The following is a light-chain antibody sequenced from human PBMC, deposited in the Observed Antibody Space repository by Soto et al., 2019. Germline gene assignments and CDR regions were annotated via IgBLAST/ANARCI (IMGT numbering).Light chain of an antibody. CDR1: QSVSSNY. J-gene: IGKJ3*01. CDR2: GAS. V-gene: IGKV3-20*01. CDR3: QLYDSSSLFS. Sequence: EIVLTQSPGTLSLSPGERATLSCRASQSVSSNYLAWYRQTPGQAPRLLISGASSRATGIPDRFSGSGSGIDFTLTICRLEPEDFAVYYCQLYDSSSLFSFGPGTKVEVK.